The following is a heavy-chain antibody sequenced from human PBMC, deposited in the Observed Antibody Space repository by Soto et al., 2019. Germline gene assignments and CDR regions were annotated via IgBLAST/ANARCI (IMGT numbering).Heavy chain of an antibody. J-gene: IGHJ3*02. CDR2: IWYDGSDK. D-gene: IGHD2-15*01. V-gene: IGHV3-33*01. Sequence: QVQLVESGGGVVQPGRSLTLSCAASGFTFSGYAMHWVRQAPGKGLEWVALIWYDGSDKYYTESVKGRFTISRDNSKSTLYLQMNSLRAEDTAVYYCARLYCSASSCYSVGAFDIRGQGTMVTVSS. CDR3: ARLYCSASSCYSVGAFDI. CDR1: GFTFSGYA.